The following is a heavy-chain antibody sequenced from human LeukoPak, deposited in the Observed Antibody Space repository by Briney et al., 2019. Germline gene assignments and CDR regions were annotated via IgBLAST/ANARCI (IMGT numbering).Heavy chain of an antibody. J-gene: IGHJ4*02. CDR1: GFTFSHYG. CDR2: MWSDGTKK. CDR3: ARKRPNYFDY. Sequence: GGSLRLSCAASGFTFSHYGMHWVRQAPGKGLEWVAVMWSDGTKKYYADSVKGRFTISRDNAENSLYLQMNSLRAEDTALYYCARKRPNYFDYWGQGTLVTVSS. V-gene: IGHV3-33*03.